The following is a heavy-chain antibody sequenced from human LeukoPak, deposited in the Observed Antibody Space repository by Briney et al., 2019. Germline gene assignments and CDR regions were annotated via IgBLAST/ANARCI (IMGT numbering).Heavy chain of an antibody. V-gene: IGHV1-2*02. D-gene: IGHD3-10*01. Sequence: ASVKVSCKASGYTFTDYYMHWVRQAPGQGPEWMGWINSNSGATNYAPKFQGRVTMTRDTSITTAYMELSRLTSDDTAVYYCARDMLRGNDVAFDYWGQGSLVTVSS. J-gene: IGHJ4*02. CDR1: GYTFTDYY. CDR3: ARDMLRGNDVAFDY. CDR2: INSNSGAT.